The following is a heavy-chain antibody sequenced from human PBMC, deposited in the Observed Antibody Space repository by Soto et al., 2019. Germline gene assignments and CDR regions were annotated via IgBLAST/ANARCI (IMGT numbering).Heavy chain of an antibody. CDR1: GFSFSSYT. CDR3: SCARCTGDTRFVHDY. Sequence: PGGSLRLSCAASGFSFSSYTMAWVRQAPGKGLEWVSSISGSGGSPSYADSVQGRFIISRDNPRNTVSLQMNRLRAEDTATYYCSCARCTGDTRFVHDYWGQGSLVTVSS. CDR2: ISGSGGSP. J-gene: IGHJ4*02. V-gene: IGHV3-23*01. D-gene: IGHD2-8*02.